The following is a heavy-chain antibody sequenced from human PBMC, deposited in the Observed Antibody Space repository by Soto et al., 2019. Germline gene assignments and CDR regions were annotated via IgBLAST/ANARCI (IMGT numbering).Heavy chain of an antibody. CDR1: GFTFSDYY. D-gene: IGHD5-12*01. CDR3: ARCSPADIVVNTY. Sequence: QVQLVESGGGLVKPGGSLRLSCAASGFTFSDYYMTWIRQAPGKGLEWVSYISSGSTYTNYADSVKGRFTISRDNAQNSLYLQMNSLRAEDTAVYYCARCSPADIVVNTYWGQGTLVTVSS. V-gene: IGHV3-11*06. J-gene: IGHJ4*02. CDR2: ISSGSTYT.